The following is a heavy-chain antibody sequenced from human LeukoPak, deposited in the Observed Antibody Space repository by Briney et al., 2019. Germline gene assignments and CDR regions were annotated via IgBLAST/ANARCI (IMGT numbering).Heavy chain of an antibody. CDR1: GFTFSSYE. V-gene: IGHV3-48*03. D-gene: IGHD6-13*01. J-gene: IGHJ4*02. CDR3: AKDVHSSSWDRVY. Sequence: GGSLRLSCAASGFTFSSYEMNWVRQAPGKGLEWVSYISSSGSTIYYADSVKGRFTISRDNAKNSLYLQMNSLRAEDTAVYYCAKDVHSSSWDRVYWGQGTLVTVSS. CDR2: ISSSGSTI.